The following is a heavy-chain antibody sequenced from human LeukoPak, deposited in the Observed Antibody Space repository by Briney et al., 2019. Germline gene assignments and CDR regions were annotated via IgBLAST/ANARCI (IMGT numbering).Heavy chain of an antibody. D-gene: IGHD1-7*01. V-gene: IGHV3-7*01. CDR1: GFTLNSHW. Sequence: PGGSLRLSCAVSGFTLNSHWMSWVRQAPGKGLEWVANINQDGSAKYYVDSVRGRFTIARHNHKNSMSLPMNSLRAEETAVYYCARWDIRGTAHQLDYWGQGTLVTVSS. J-gene: IGHJ4*02. CDR2: INQDGSAK. CDR3: ARWDIRGTAHQLDY.